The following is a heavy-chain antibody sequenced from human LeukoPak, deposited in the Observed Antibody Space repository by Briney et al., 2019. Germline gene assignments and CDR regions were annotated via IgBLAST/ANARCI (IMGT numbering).Heavy chain of an antibody. D-gene: IGHD5-18*01. V-gene: IGHV4-59*01. J-gene: IGHJ6*03. CDR2: IYYSGST. Sequence: SETLSLTCTVSGGSISSYYWSWIRQPPGKGLEWIGFIYYSGSTNYNPSLKSRVTISVHTSKNQFSLKLSSVTAADTAVCYCARKTEGGYSYGSFYYYYMDVWGKGATVTISS. CDR3: ARKTEGGYSYGSFYYYYMDV. CDR1: GGSISSYY.